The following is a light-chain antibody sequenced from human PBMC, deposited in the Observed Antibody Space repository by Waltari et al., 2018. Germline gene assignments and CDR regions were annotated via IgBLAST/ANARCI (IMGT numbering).Light chain of an antibody. CDR1: RSVLYSSNNKNY. Sequence: DIVMTQSPDSLAVSLGERATIHCKSIRSVLYSSNNKNYLAWYQQKPGQPPKLLIYWASTRESGVPDRFSGSGSGTDFTLTISSLQVEDVAVYYCQQYYSTPLTFGGGTKVEIK. CDR3: QQYYSTPLT. CDR2: WAS. J-gene: IGKJ4*01. V-gene: IGKV4-1*01.